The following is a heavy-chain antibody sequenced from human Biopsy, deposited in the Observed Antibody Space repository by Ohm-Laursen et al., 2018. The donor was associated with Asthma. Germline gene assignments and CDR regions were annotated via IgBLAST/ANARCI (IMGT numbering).Heavy chain of an antibody. Sequence: SDTLSLTCTVSGGSISSGAYYWSWVRQPPGKGLEWTGYIYYIGSTYYNPSLKSRVAISLDTSKNQFSLKLSSVTAADTAVYFCARRGGVRRYFDYWGQGTLVTVSS. V-gene: IGHV4-30-4*02. D-gene: IGHD3-16*01. CDR1: GGSISSGAYY. CDR3: ARRGGVRRYFDY. J-gene: IGHJ4*02. CDR2: IYYIGST.